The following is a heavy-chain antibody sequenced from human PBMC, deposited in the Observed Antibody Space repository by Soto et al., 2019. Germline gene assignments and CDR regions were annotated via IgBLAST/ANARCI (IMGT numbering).Heavy chain of an antibody. V-gene: IGHV3-9*01. J-gene: IGHJ5*02. CDR3: AQGRGALTVVSNWCNP. Sequence: GGSLRLSCADIGFTFEDNAMHWIRQVPGKGLEWVAGIHWNSGITGYADSVKGRFTISRDNANNSLHFAMNSLKSEHTALYYCAQGRGALTVVSNWCNPWRKRTLVTV. CDR1: GFTFEDNA. CDR2: IHWNSGIT. D-gene: IGHD3-22*01.